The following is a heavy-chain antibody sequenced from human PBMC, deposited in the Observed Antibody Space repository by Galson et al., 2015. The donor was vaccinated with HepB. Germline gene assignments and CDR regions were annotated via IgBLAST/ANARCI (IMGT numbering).Heavy chain of an antibody. V-gene: IGHV3-30*02. CDR3: AKEVVVVPAPHYFDY. J-gene: IGHJ4*02. CDR1: GFTFSSYG. Sequence: SLRLSCAASGFTFSSYGMHWVRQAPGEGLEWVAFIRYDGSNKYYADSVKGRFTISRDNSKNTLYLQMNSLRAEDTAVYYCAKEVVVVPAPHYFDYWGQGTLVTVSS. D-gene: IGHD2-2*01. CDR2: IRYDGSNK.